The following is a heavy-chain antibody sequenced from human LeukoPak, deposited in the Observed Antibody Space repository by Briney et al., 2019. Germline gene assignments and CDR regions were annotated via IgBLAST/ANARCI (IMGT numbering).Heavy chain of an antibody. J-gene: IGHJ4*02. D-gene: IGHD3-10*01. CDR1: GFTFSGYG. V-gene: IGHV3-33*06. CDR2: IWYDGSNK. CDR3: AKDPYYGSGSYYLGY. Sequence: GRSLRLSCAASGFTFSGYGMHWVRQAPGKGLEWVAVIWYDGSNKYYADSVKGRFTISRDNSKNTLYLQMNSLRAEDTAVYYCAKDPYYGSGSYYLGYWGQGTLVTVSS.